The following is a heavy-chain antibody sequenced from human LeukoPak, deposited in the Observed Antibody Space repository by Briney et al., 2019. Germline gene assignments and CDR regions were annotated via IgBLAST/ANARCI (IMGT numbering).Heavy chain of an antibody. Sequence: GASVKVSCKASGYTFTGYYMHWVRQAPGQGLEWMGWINPNSGGTNYAQGSQGRVTMTRDTSISTAYMELSRLRSDDTAVYYCARDVTYYYDTSGYRDAFDIWGQGTMVTVSS. D-gene: IGHD3-22*01. V-gene: IGHV1-2*02. CDR3: ARDVTYYYDTSGYRDAFDI. CDR2: INPNSGGT. CDR1: GYTFTGYY. J-gene: IGHJ3*02.